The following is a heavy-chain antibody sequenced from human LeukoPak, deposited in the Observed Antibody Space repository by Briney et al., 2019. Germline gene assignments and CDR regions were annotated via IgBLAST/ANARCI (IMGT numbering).Heavy chain of an antibody. Sequence: SETLSLTCTISGGSISSNYWSWIRQPPGKGLEWIGYCHYSGNTNYNPSLKSRATISVDMSKNQFSLTLNSVTAADTAVYYCARSASSTSRSAFDIWGQGTRVTASS. CDR3: ARSASSTSRSAFDI. J-gene: IGHJ3*02. CDR1: GGSISSNY. V-gene: IGHV4-59*13. CDR2: CHYSGNT.